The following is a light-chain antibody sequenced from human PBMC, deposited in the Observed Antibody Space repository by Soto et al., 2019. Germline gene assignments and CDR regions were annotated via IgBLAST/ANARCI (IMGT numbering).Light chain of an antibody. V-gene: IGLV2-11*01. CDR2: DVT. CDR3: SSYAGSNNLV. Sequence: QSALTQPRSVSGSPGQSVTISCTGTISDVAGHNYVSWYQHHPGKAPKLPISDVTKRPSWVPDRFSGSKSGSTASLTISELQAEDEADYYCSSYAGSNNLVFGGGTKVTVL. J-gene: IGLJ2*01. CDR1: ISDVAGHNY.